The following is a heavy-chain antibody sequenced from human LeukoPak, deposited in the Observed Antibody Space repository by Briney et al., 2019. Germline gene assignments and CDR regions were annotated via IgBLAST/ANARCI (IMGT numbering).Heavy chain of an antibody. CDR3: ARRVAGAGFGY. D-gene: IGHD6-19*01. V-gene: IGHV4-59*08. CDR2: IYSSGST. J-gene: IGHJ4*02. Sequence: SETLSLTCTVSGGSISSYYWSWIRQPPGKGLEWIGNIYSSGSTNYNPSLKSRVSISVDTSKKQFSLKLSSVTAADTAVYYCARRVAGAGFGYWGQGTLVPVSS. CDR1: GGSISSYY.